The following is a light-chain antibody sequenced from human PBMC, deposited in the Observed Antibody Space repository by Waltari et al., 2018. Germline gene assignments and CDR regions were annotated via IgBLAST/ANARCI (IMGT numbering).Light chain of an antibody. CDR1: GSNIGAGYA. V-gene: IGLV1-40*01. J-gene: IGLJ2*01. CDR2: GST. Sequence: QSVLPQPPSVSGAPGQRVTISCPGTGSNIGAGYAVHWYQQLPRAAPKLLIYGSTSRPLGVPDRFFGSTSGTSASLAITGLQAEDEADYYCQSYDTSLRVVFGGGTKLTVL. CDR3: QSYDTSLRVV.